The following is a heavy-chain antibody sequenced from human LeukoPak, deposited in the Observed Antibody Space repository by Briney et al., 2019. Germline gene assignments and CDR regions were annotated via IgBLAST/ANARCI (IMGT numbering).Heavy chain of an antibody. Sequence: PPETPSLTCTVSGGSISNYYWSWIRQPPGKGLECIGSIYYSGSTNYNFSLKSRVTISVDTSKNQFSLMLSSVTAADTAVYYCAREPEGRWGQGTLVIVSS. V-gene: IGHV4-59*12. CDR1: GGSISNYY. J-gene: IGHJ4*02. CDR3: AREPEGR. D-gene: IGHD1-14*01. CDR2: IYYSGST.